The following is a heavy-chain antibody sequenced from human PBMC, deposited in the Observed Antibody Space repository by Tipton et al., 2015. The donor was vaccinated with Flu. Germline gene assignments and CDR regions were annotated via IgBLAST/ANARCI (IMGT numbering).Heavy chain of an antibody. CDR1: GGSVSSHY. CDR3: ARDQGFDGGLSYDYYVLDV. CDR2: VDNSGTT. V-gene: IGHV4-59*02. Sequence: TLSLTCTVSGGSVSSHYWSWIRQPPGKGLEWIGYVDNSGTTSYNPSLKSRVTISEDRSRNQFSLRLSSVTAADTAVYYCARDQGFDGGLSYDYYVLDVWGQGTTVTVSS. D-gene: IGHD4-23*01. J-gene: IGHJ6*02.